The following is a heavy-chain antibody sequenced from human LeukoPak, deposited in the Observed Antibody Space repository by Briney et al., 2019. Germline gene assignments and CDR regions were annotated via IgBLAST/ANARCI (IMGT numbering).Heavy chain of an antibody. D-gene: IGHD1/OR15-1a*01. Sequence: HLGGSLRLSCVASGFNFNEYGMHWVRPAPGKGLEWEATIWFDGSNANYAESGKGRFTISRDNSKNTLFLQMDSLRAGDTAVYYCARDKEQWMNFFGMDVWGPGTTVTVSS. V-gene: IGHV3-33*08. CDR2: IWFDGSNA. J-gene: IGHJ6*02. CDR3: ARDKEQWMNFFGMDV. CDR1: GFNFNEYG.